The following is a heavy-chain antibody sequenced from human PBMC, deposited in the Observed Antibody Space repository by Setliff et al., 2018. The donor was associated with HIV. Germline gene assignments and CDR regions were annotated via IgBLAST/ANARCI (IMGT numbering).Heavy chain of an antibody. Sequence: GGSLRLSCADSGFIFSSYTMHWVRQAPGKGLEWVSVISYDGSNTYYADSVKGRFTISRDNSKNTLYLQMNSLRAEDTAVYYCARDPLVTTRNIAARREAFDFWGQGTMVTVSS. CDR3: ARDPLVTTRNIAARREAFDF. V-gene: IGHV3-30*04. D-gene: IGHD6-6*01. J-gene: IGHJ3*01. CDR1: GFIFSSYT. CDR2: ISYDGSNT.